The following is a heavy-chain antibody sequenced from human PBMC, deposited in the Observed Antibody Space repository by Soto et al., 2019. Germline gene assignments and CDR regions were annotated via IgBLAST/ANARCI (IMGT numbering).Heavy chain of an antibody. CDR1: GYTFTSYG. V-gene: IGHV1-18*01. Sequence: QVQLVQSGAEVKKPGASVKVSCKASGYTFTSYGISWVRQAPGQGPEWMGWISAYNGNTNYAQKLQGRVTMSTYTSTNTAYMELRSLRSDDTAVYYCARDHSSGWYSYYLDYWGQGPLVTVSS. CDR3: ARDHSSGWYSYYLDY. J-gene: IGHJ4*02. D-gene: IGHD6-19*01. CDR2: ISAYNGNT.